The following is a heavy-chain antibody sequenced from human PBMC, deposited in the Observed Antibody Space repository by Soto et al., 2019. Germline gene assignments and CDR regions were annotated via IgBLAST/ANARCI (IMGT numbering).Heavy chain of an antibody. D-gene: IGHD3-10*02. Sequence: SETLSLTCAVSGGSISSGRYSWNWIRQPPGKGLEWIGYIYHSGSTYSNPSLKGRVTISVDRSKNQFSLNLTSVTAADTAVYYGAGAAPIDNYVPPAFNIWGHGKMVTVSS. J-gene: IGHJ3*02. CDR1: GGSISSGRYS. CDR3: AGAAPIDNYVPPAFNI. V-gene: IGHV4-30-2*01. CDR2: IYHSGST.